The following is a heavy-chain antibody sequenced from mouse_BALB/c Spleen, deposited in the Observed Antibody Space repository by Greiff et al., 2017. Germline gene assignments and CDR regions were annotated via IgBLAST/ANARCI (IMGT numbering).Heavy chain of an antibody. Sequence: QVQLKESGAELMKPGASVKISCKATGYTFSSYWIEWVKQRPGHGLEWIGEILPGSGSTNYNEKFKGKATFTADTSSNTAYMQLSSLTSEDSAVYYCARNLRLHLYYFDYWGQGTTLTVSS. CDR2: ILPGSGST. D-gene: IGHD1-2*01. V-gene: IGHV1-9*01. CDR1: GYTFSSYW. J-gene: IGHJ2*01. CDR3: ARNLRLHLYYFDY.